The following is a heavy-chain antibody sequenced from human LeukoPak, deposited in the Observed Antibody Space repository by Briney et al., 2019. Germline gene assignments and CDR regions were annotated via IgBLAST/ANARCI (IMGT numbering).Heavy chain of an antibody. CDR2: IVVGSGNT. V-gene: IGHV1-58*01. CDR1: GFTFISSA. D-gene: IGHD3-22*01. CDR3: AADPSYSSGYRYYFDY. Sequence: TSVKVSCKTSGFTFISSAVQWVRQARGQRLEWIGWIVVGSGNTNYAQKFQERVTITRDMSTSTAYMELSSLRSEDTAVYYCAADPSYSSGYRYYFDYWGQGTLVTVSS. J-gene: IGHJ4*02.